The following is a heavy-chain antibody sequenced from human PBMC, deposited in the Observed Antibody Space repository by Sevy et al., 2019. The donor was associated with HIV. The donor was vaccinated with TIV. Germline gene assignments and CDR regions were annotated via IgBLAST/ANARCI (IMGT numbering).Heavy chain of an antibody. Sequence: SDTLSLTCSVSGGPISSYYWSWIRQPPGKRLESIGYIHYSGSTNYNPSLNSRLTISVDTSKNQFSLRLTSVTAADTAVYYCARAPPVRSGDDSLNWFDPWGQGILVTVSS. J-gene: IGHJ5*02. CDR1: GGPISSYY. CDR3: ARAPPVRSGDDSLNWFDP. D-gene: IGHD5-12*01. CDR2: IHYSGST. V-gene: IGHV4-59*01.